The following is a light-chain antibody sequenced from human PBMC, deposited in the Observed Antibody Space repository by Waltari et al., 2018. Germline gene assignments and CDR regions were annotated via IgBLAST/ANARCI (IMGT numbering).Light chain of an antibody. V-gene: IGKV1-39*01. Sequence: DIQMTQSPSSLSASVGDRVTITCRASQSIRSYLNWYQQKPGKAPKLLIYAASSLQSGVPSRFSGSGSGTDFTLTISSLQPEDFATYYCQQSYSTPQATFGQGTKVEIK. CDR1: QSIRSY. J-gene: IGKJ1*01. CDR2: AAS. CDR3: QQSYSTPQAT.